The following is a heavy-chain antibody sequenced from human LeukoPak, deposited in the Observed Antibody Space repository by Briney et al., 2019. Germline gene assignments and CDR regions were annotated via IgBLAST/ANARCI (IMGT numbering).Heavy chain of an antibody. CDR2: MYTGGGR. Sequence: GGSLRLSCAASGFTFSNYYMSWVRQPPGKGLEWVSVMYTGGGRYYGDSVKGRFTISRDNSKNTVFLQMNSLRVEDTALYYCTRGQSYCGADCYSDWGQGTLVTVS. D-gene: IGHD2-21*02. V-gene: IGHV3-66*01. CDR3: TRGQSYCGADCYSD. J-gene: IGHJ4*02. CDR1: GFTFSNYY.